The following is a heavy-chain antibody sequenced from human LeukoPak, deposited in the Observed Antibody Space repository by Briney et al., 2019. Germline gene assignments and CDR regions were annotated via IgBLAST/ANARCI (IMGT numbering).Heavy chain of an antibody. J-gene: IGHJ4*02. CDR1: GGSISSGGYY. Sequence: PSETLSLTCTVSGGSISSGGYYWSWIRQHPEKGLKWIGYIYYSGSTSYNPSLKSRVVISLDASDNQVSLKLRSATAADTAVYFCARTYHYDSIGYYFDSWGQGTVVTVSS. CDR2: IYYSGST. V-gene: IGHV4-31*03. CDR3: ARTYHYDSIGYYFDS. D-gene: IGHD3-22*01.